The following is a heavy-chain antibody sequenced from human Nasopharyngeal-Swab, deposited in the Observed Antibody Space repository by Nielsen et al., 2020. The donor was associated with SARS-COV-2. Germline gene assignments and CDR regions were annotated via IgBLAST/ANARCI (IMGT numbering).Heavy chain of an antibody. CDR3: ARRPSAYCSGGSCYSPNSDYYYGMDV. J-gene: IGHJ6*02. CDR2: FDPEDGET. CDR1: GYTLTELS. Sequence: ASVKVSCKVSGYTLTELSMHWVRQAPGKGLEWMGGFDPEDGETIYAQKFQGRVTMTEDTSTDTAYMELSSLRSEDTAVYYCARRPSAYCSGGSCYSPNSDYYYGMDVWGQGTTVTVSS. V-gene: IGHV1-24*01. D-gene: IGHD2-15*01.